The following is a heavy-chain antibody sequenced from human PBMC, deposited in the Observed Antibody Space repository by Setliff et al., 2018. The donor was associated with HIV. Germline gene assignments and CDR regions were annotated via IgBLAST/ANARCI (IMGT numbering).Heavy chain of an antibody. CDR2: ISSSSSYI. CDR1: GFTFSSYS. CDR3: ARDLGQQWLEIFDY. D-gene: IGHD6-19*01. J-gene: IGHJ4*02. Sequence: SCAASGFTFSSYSMNWVRQAPGKGLEWVSSISSSSSYIYYADSVKGRFTISRDNAKNSLYLQMNSLRAEDTAVYYCARDLGQQWLEIFDYWGQGTLVTVSS. V-gene: IGHV3-21*01.